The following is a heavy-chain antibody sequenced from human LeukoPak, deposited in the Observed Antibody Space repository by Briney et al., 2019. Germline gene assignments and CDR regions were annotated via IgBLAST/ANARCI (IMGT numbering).Heavy chain of an antibody. CDR3: AKSAYFREYFDY. V-gene: IGHV6-1*01. CDR2: TYYRSTWHN. D-gene: IGHD2-8*01. Sequence: SQTLSLTCAISGDSVSSISATWNWIRQSPSRGLEWLGRTYYRSTWHNDYAASVKSQITINPDTSKDQFFLQLNSVTLEDTAVYYCAKSAYFREYFDYWGQGILVTVSS. CDR1: GDSVSSISAT. J-gene: IGHJ4*02.